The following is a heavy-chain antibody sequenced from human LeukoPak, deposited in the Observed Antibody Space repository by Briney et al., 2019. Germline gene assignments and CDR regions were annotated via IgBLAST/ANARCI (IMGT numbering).Heavy chain of an antibody. Sequence: GGSLRLSCAASGFTFSSYAMSWVRQAPGKGLEWVSVIYSGGSTHYADSVKGRFTISRDNSKNTLYLQMNSLRAEDTAVYFCASGSYCDYWGQGTLVTVSS. CDR3: ASGSYCDY. CDR1: GFTFSSYA. D-gene: IGHD1-26*01. V-gene: IGHV3-23*03. CDR2: IYSGGST. J-gene: IGHJ4*02.